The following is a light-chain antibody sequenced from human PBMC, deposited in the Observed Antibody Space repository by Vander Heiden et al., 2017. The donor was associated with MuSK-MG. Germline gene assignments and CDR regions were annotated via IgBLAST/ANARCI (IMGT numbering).Light chain of an antibody. CDR2: VAS. V-gene: IGKV3-20*01. CDR3: QQYGSSPRT. Sequence: IVLTQSPGPLSLSPGASATLSCRSRQSVSSSYLAWYQQKPGQSPRLLIYVASSRATGIPDRFSGSGSGTDFTLTISRLEAEDVAVYYCQQYGSSPRTFGPGTKVEIK. J-gene: IGKJ3*01. CDR1: QSVSSSY.